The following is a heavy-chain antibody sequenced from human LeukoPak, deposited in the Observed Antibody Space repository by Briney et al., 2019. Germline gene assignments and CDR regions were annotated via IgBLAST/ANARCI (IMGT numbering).Heavy chain of an antibody. CDR2: TSSSGSYI. CDR1: GFTFGTYS. V-gene: IGHV3-21*01. CDR3: ATEIVVPTALDH. D-gene: IGHD2-2*01. J-gene: IGHJ4*02. Sequence: GGSLRLSCAASGFTFGTYSMNWVRQAPGKGLEWVSSTSSSGSYIYYRDSVKGRFTISRDNAKNLLYLQMNSLRAEGTAVYYCATEIVVPTALDHWGQGTLVTVSS.